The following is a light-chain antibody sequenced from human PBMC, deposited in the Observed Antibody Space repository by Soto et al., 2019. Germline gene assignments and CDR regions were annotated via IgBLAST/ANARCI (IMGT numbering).Light chain of an antibody. Sequence: EVVMRQSPATLSVSPGEGATLTCRASQGIGDTLAWYQHKPGQTPRLLIYDTSTRATGVPARFSGSGSGTDFTLTISSLEPEDFAVYYCQQRGDWPPITFGQGTRLEIK. J-gene: IGKJ5*01. CDR1: QGIGDT. CDR2: DTS. CDR3: QQRGDWPPIT. V-gene: IGKV3-11*01.